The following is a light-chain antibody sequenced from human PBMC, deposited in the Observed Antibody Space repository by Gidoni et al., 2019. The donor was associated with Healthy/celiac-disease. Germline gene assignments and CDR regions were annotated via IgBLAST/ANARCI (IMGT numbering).Light chain of an antibody. Sequence: ITMSQSPSSLSASVGDRVTITCQASQDISNFLNWYQQKPGRAPKLLIYDASNLETGVPSRFSGSGSGTDFTFTISSLQPEDIATYYCQQYDNLPVTFGPGTKVDIK. CDR3: QQYDNLPVT. CDR1: QDISNF. J-gene: IGKJ3*01. CDR2: DAS. V-gene: IGKV1-33*01.